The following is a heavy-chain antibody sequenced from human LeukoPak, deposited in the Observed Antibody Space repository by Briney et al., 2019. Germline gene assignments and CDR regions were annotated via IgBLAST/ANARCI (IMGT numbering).Heavy chain of an antibody. CDR2: IKSKTDGGTS. CDR1: EFTFSNAW. D-gene: IGHD1-26*01. J-gene: IGHJ4*02. Sequence: GGSLRLSCAASEFTFSNAWMSWVRQAPGKGLEWVGRIKSKTDGGTSEYAAPVKGRFTISRDDSESTLYLQMTSLKTEDTAVYYCSTALKWEQTSDYWGQGTLVTVSS. V-gene: IGHV3-15*01. CDR3: STALKWEQTSDY.